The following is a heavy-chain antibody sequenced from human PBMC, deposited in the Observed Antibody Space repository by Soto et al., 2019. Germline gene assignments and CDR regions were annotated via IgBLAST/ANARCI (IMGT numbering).Heavy chain of an antibody. V-gene: IGHV3-15*07. CDR1: GFTFSNAW. J-gene: IGHJ6*02. Sequence: GGSLRLSCAASGFTFSNAWMNWVRQAPGKGLEWVGRIKSKTDGGTTDYAAPVKGRFTISRDDSKNTLYLQMNSLKTEDTAVYYCTADYGYYYYGMDVWGQGTTVTVSS. CDR3: TADYGYYYYGMDV. D-gene: IGHD4-17*01. CDR2: IKSKTDGGTT.